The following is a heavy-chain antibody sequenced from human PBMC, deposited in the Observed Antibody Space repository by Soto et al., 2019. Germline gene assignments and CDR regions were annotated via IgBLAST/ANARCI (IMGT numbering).Heavy chain of an antibody. Sequence: QVQLVQSGAEVKMPGASVKVSCKASGYTFTFYHIHWVRQAPGQGLEWMGIINPAGPTTTYAQKFQGSVTMSRDTYTNTVYMELSSLRSEDTGVYYSARGQASHFAMDVWGQGTAVTVSS. V-gene: IGHV1-46*01. CDR3: ARGQASHFAMDV. CDR2: INPAGPTT. J-gene: IGHJ6*02. CDR1: GYTFTFYH.